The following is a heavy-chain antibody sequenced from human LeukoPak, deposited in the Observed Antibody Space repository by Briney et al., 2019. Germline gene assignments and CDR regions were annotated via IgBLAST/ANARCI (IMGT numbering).Heavy chain of an antibody. Sequence: GGSLRLSCAASGFTFSSYWMHWVRPAPGKGLVWVRRIKSDGSTNYADSVKGRFTISRDNAKNTVSLQMNSLRAEDTGVYYCARAPSEIGGYYPEYFRHWGQGTLVTVSS. CDR2: IKSDGST. D-gene: IGHD3-22*01. V-gene: IGHV3-74*01. J-gene: IGHJ1*01. CDR1: GFTFSSYW. CDR3: ARAPSEIGGYYPEYFRH.